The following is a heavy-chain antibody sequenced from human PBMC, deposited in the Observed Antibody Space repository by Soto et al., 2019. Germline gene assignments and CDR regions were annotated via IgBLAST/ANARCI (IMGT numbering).Heavy chain of an antibody. V-gene: IGHV1-3*05. CDR2: INAGNGNT. D-gene: IGHD6-19*01. J-gene: IGHJ4*02. CDR3: ARAVAVPADFDY. CDR1: GYTFTGYA. Sequence: QVQLVQSGAEEKKPGASVKVSCKASGYTFTGYAMHWVRQAPGQRLEWMGWINAGNGNTKYSQTCQGRVTITRDTSASTAYMELSSLRSEDTAVYYCARAVAVPADFDYWGQGTLVTVSS.